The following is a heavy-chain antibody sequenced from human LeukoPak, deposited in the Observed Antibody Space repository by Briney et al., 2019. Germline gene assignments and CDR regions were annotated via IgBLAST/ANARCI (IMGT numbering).Heavy chain of an antibody. Sequence: PGGSLRLSCAASGFTFSSYGMHWVRQAPGKGLEWVAFIRYDGSNKYYADSVKGRFTISRDNSKNTLYLQMNSLRAEDTAVYYCASNDDSGPPFYWYFDLWGRGTLVTVSS. J-gene: IGHJ2*01. CDR1: GFTFSSYG. V-gene: IGHV3-30*02. CDR2: IRYDGSNK. D-gene: IGHD6-19*01. CDR3: ASNDDSGPPFYWYFDL.